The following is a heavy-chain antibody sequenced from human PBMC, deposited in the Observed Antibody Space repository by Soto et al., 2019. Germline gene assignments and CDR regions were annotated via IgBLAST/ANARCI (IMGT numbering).Heavy chain of an antibody. CDR1: GYSFTSYW. CDR2: IDPSDSYT. J-gene: IGHJ6*02. CDR3: ATGAYSGAYYYGMDV. Sequence: GESLKISCKGSGYSFTSYWISWVRQMPGKGLEWMGRIDPSDSYTNYSPSFQGHVTISADKSISTAYLQWSSLKASDTAMYYCATGAYSGAYYYGMDVWGQGTTVTSP. D-gene: IGHD1-26*01. V-gene: IGHV5-10-1*01.